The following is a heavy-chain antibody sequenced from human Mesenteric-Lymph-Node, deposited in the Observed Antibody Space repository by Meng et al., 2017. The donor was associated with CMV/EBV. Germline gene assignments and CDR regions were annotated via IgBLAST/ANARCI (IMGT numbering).Heavy chain of an antibody. D-gene: IGHD3-3*01. Sequence: GESLKISCAASGFTFSDYYMSWIRQAPGKGLEWVSYIGGSGSTIHYADSVKGRFAISRDNAKNSLYLQMNSLRAEDTAVYYCVRFLISPLYGMDVWGQGTTVTSP. CDR3: VRFLISPLYGMDV. J-gene: IGHJ6*02. V-gene: IGHV3-11*04. CDR1: GFTFSDYY. CDR2: IGGSGSTI.